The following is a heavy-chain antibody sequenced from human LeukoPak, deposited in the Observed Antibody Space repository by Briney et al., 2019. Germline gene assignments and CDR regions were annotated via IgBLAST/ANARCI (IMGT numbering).Heavy chain of an antibody. V-gene: IGHV5-51*01. CDR3: ARHDKGYSGYVTLDY. Sequence: GESLKISRKGSGYRFTSYWIGWVRQMPGKGLEWMGIINPGYSDIRYSPSFQGQVTISADKYISTAYLQWSSLKASDTAIYYCARHDKGYSGYVTLDYWGQGTLVTVSS. CDR2: INPGYSDI. CDR1: GYRFTSYW. D-gene: IGHD5-12*01. J-gene: IGHJ4*02.